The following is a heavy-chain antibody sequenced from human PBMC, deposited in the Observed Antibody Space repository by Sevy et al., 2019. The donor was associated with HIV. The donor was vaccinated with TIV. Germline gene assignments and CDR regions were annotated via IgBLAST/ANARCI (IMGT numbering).Heavy chain of an antibody. CDR3: ARRYSSSTGKTFDY. CDR2: ISTYNGNT. CDR1: GYTFTSYG. V-gene: IGHV1-18*01. D-gene: IGHD6-6*01. Sequence: ASVKVSCKASGYTFTSYGISWVRQAPGEGLEWMGWISTYNGNTNYAQKLQGRVTMTTDTSTGPAYMELRGLRSDDTAVYYCARRYSSSTGKTFDYWGQGTLVTVSS. J-gene: IGHJ4*02.